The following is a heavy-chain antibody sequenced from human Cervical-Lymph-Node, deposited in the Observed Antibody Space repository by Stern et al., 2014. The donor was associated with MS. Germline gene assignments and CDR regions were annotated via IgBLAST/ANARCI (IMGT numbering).Heavy chain of an antibody. CDR1: GGSISSGADY. V-gene: IGHV4-31*03. D-gene: IGHD3-10*01. CDR2: IYYTAST. CDR3: ARGRQYYYASGSSPPDAFDI. J-gene: IGHJ3*02. Sequence: QVQLQESGPGLVKPSQTLSLTCTVSGGSISSGADYWNWLRQHPGKGLAWIGYIYYTASTEYNPSLKRRVMISADTSKKQFSLKLRSVTAADTAVYYCARGRQYYYASGSSPPDAFDIWGQGTMVTVSS.